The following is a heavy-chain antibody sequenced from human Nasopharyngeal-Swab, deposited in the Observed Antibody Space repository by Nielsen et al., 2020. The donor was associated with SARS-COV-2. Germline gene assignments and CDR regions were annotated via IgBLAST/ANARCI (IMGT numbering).Heavy chain of an antibody. V-gene: IGHV3-48*01. D-gene: IGHD1-26*01. Sequence: GGSLRLSCAASGFTFNTYGMNWVRQAPGKGLEWISYISDDNTIFYADSVKGRFTISRDNAKNSLYLQMNSLRAEDTAVYYCVRDTGAWDFDYWGQGTLITVSS. CDR3: VRDTGAWDFDY. CDR1: GFTFNTYG. CDR2: ISDDNTI. J-gene: IGHJ4*02.